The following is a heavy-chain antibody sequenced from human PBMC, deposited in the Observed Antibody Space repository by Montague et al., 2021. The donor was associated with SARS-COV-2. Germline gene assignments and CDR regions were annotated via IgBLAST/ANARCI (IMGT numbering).Heavy chain of an antibody. D-gene: IGHD3-9*01. V-gene: IGHV3-30*04. J-gene: IGHJ4*02. Sequence: SMSISCAASGFTFSRYAMHWVRQAPGKGLEWVAVISYDGSNKYYADSVKGRFTISRDNSKNTLYLQMNSLRAEDTAVYYCARAAGNYDILTGYYDYWGQGTLVTVSS. CDR2: ISYDGSNK. CDR1: GFTFSRYA. CDR3: ARAAGNYDILTGYYDY.